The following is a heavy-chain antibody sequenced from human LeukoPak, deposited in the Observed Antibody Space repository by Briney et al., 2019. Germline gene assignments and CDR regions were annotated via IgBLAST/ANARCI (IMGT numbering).Heavy chain of an antibody. CDR2: ITPIFGTA. CDR1: GGTFRSYA. CDR3: AKGAPHETTTFDP. V-gene: IGHV1-69*01. Sequence: SVKVSCKASGGTFRSYAISWLRQAPGQGLEWMGGITPIFGTANYAQKFQGRVTITVVESMSTAYMELSSLRSEDTAVYYCAKGAPHETTTFDPWGQGTLVTVSS. D-gene: IGHD1-14*01. J-gene: IGHJ5*02.